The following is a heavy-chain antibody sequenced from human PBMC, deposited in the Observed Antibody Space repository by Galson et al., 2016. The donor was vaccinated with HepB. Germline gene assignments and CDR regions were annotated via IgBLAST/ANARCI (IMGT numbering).Heavy chain of an antibody. CDR1: GFTFDDYA. CDR3: AKRRGEEMTIFGVEHTKGNLWYFDL. D-gene: IGHD3-3*01. J-gene: IGHJ2*01. Sequence: SLRLSCAASGFTFDDYAMHWVRQAPGKGLEWVSGISWSSDSIGYADSVKGRFTISRDNSKNTLYLQMNSLRAEDMALYHCAKRRGEEMTIFGVEHTKGNLWYFDLWGRGTLVIVSS. CDR2: ISWSSDSI. V-gene: IGHV3-9*03.